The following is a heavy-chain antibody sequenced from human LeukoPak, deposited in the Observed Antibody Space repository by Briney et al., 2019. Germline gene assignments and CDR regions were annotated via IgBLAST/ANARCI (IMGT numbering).Heavy chain of an antibody. V-gene: IGHV4-31*03. J-gene: IGHJ5*02. D-gene: IGHD3-10*01. Sequence: PSETLSLTCTVSGGSISSGGYYWSWIRQHPGKGLEWIGYIYYSGRTTYNPSLESRATISAERSKNQFSLKLTSVTAADTAVYYCASGSWSRRFAPWGQGTLVTVSS. CDR3: ASGSWSRRFAP. CDR1: GGSISSGGYY. CDR2: IYYSGRT.